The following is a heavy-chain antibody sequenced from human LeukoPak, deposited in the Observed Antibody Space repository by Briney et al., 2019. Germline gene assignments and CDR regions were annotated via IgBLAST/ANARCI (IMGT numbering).Heavy chain of an antibody. V-gene: IGHV4-38-2*01. CDR2: IYHSGST. J-gene: IGHJ5*02. CDR3: ARKSFTIFGVVTTGVWFDP. D-gene: IGHD3-3*01. CDR1: GYSISSGYY. Sequence: SEALSLTCAVSGYSISSGYYWGWIRQPPGKGLEWIGSIYHSGSTYYNPSLKSRVTISVDTSKNQFSLKLSSVTAADTAVYYCARKSFTIFGVVTTGVWFDPWGQGTLVTVSS.